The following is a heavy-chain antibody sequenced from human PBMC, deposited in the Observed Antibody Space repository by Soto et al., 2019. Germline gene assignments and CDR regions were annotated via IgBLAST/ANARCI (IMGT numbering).Heavy chain of an antibody. CDR2: INPNADKT. CDR1: GYTFTTYD. CDR3: ARQRRGTWYYFDH. Sequence: ASVKVSCKTSGYTFTTYDINWVRQATGQGLEWMGWINPNADKTGFAQKFQGRVTMTRDTSINTVYMELNNLRSEETAVYYCARQRRGTWYYFDHWGQGTLVTVSS. D-gene: IGHD3-16*01. J-gene: IGHJ4*02. V-gene: IGHV1-8*01.